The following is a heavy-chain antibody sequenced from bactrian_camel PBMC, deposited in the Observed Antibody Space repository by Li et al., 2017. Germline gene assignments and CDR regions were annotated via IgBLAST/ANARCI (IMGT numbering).Heavy chain of an antibody. CDR1: AYTIDRSC. D-gene: IGHD1*01. CDR3: AGTTGVWLACRRNLSTKNEY. CDR2: IFGDTHLT. V-gene: IGHV3S6*01. Sequence: VQLVESGGGSVQAGGSLKLSCIASAYTIDRSCMGWFRQAPGKRREGVACIFGDTHLTYYRDSVKGRFTVSQDYAANTLYLQMDDLKPEDSAMYYCAGTTGVWLACRRNLSTKNEYRGQGTQVTVS. J-gene: IGHJ4*01.